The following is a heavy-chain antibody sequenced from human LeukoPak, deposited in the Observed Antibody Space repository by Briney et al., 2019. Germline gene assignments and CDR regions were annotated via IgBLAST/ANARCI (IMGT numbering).Heavy chain of an antibody. D-gene: IGHD3-3*01. CDR2: LSSSGSAF. J-gene: IGHJ4*02. Sequence: PGGSLRLSCAASGFSFRSSAMHWVRQAPGKGLEWIAYLSSSGSAFSYADSVKGRFTIARDNAKNSVYLEMNSLRADDTAVYYCARSARLMKGVVEVTALDDWGQGTLVTVSS. CDR1: GFSFRSSA. CDR3: ARSARLMKGVVEVTALDD. V-gene: IGHV3-48*03.